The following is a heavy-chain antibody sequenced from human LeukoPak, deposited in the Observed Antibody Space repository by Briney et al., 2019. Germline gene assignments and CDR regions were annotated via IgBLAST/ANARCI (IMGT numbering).Heavy chain of an antibody. CDR2: IYPGHSDT. D-gene: IGHD6-19*01. J-gene: IGHJ4*02. Sequence: GKXVXGMXIIYPGHSDTRYSPSFQGQVTISADKSISTAYLQWSSLKASDTAMYYCAVRSIAVAGFSFDYWGQGTLVTVSS. V-gene: IGHV5-51*01. CDR3: AVRSIAVAGFSFDY.